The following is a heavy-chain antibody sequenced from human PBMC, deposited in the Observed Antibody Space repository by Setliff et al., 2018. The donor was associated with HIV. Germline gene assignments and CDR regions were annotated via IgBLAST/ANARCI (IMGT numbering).Heavy chain of an antibody. V-gene: IGHV4-4*02. D-gene: IGHD5-18*01. CDR3: ARDGGYSYGIGGITYYFDY. J-gene: IGHJ4*02. CDR1: GGSISSSNW. CDR2: IYHSGST. Sequence: SETLSLTCAVSGGSISSSNWRSWVRQPPGKGLEWIGEIYHSGSTNHNPSLKSRVTISVDKSKNQFSLKLSSVTAADTAVYYCARDGGYSYGIGGITYYFDYWGQGTLVTVSS.